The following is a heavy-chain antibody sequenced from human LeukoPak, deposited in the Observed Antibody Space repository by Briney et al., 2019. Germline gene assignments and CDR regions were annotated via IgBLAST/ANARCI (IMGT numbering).Heavy chain of an antibody. CDR2: ISYDGSNK. Sequence: QPGRSLRLSCAASGFTFSSYAMHWVRQAPGKGLEWVAVISYDGSNKYYADSVKGRFTISRDNAKNSLYLQMNSLRAEDTAVYYCARKTVVGSYFDYWGQGTPVTVSS. J-gene: IGHJ4*02. V-gene: IGHV3-30*04. CDR1: GFTFSSYA. D-gene: IGHD4-23*01. CDR3: ARKTVVGSYFDY.